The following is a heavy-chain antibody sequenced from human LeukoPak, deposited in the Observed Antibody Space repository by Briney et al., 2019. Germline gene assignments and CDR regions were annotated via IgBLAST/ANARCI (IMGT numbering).Heavy chain of an antibody. CDR1: GFMFSSLW. Sequence: GGSLRLSCTASGFMFSSLWMSWVRQAPGKGLEWVANIKHDGSEKYYVDSVKGRFTISRDNAKNSLYLQMNSLRAEDTAVYYCARQWAIDYWGQGTLVTVSS. CDR3: ARQWAIDY. CDR2: IKHDGSEK. J-gene: IGHJ4*02. D-gene: IGHD1-26*01. V-gene: IGHV3-7*01.